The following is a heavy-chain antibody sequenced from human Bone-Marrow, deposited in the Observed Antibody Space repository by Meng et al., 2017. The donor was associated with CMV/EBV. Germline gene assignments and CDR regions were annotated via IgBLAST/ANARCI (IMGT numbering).Heavy chain of an antibody. CDR2: ISSSGSTI. D-gene: IGHD3-22*01. V-gene: IGHV3-48*03. CDR3: ARAPHYYDSVGGDY. J-gene: IGHJ4*02. CDR1: GFTFSSYE. Sequence: LSLTCAASGFTFSSYEMNWVRQAPGKGLEWVSYISSSGSTIYYADSVKGRFTISRDNAKNSLYLQMNSLRAEDTAVYYCARAPHYYDSVGGDYWGQGTLVTVSS.